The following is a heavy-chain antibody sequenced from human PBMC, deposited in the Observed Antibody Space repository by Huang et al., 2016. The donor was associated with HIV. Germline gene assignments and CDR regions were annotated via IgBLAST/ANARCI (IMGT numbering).Heavy chain of an antibody. J-gene: IGHJ3*01. Sequence: QVQLVQSGAEVRRPGASVKISCKASGYSFSNYDLNWVRQTSGQGLEGMGWRNPNSGVAGYAQKFQGRVTMTRNTSISTAYLELKSLTAEDTAVYYCARNDYYDGLPWGQGTMVTVSS. V-gene: IGHV1-8*01. D-gene: IGHD3-22*01. CDR2: RNPNSGVA. CDR1: GYSFSNYD. CDR3: ARNDYYDGLP.